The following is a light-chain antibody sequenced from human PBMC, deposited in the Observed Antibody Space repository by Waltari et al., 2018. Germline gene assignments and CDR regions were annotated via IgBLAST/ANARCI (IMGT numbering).Light chain of an antibody. CDR1: QSVSSSY. CDR3: QQYGRSPRT. J-gene: IGKJ1*01. Sequence: EIVLTQSPGTLSLSPGERATLSCRASQSVSSSYLAWYQQKPGQAPRLLIYGASTRATGIPDRFSGSGSGTDFTLTIGRVEPEDFAVYYCQQYGRSPRTFGQGTKVEIK. V-gene: IGKV3-20*01. CDR2: GAS.